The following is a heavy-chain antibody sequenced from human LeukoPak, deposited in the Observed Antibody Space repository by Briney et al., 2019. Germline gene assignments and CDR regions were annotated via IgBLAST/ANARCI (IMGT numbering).Heavy chain of an antibody. CDR3: ARARNYYDSSDYYYEGDAFDI. Sequence: PSETLSLTCTVSGYSISSGYYWGWVRQPPGKGLEWIGGIYHSGSTYYNPSLKSRVTISVDTSKNQFFLKLRSVTAADTAVYYCARARNYYDSSDYYYEGDAFDIWGQGTMVTVSS. CDR2: IYHSGST. D-gene: IGHD3-22*01. CDR1: GYSISSGYY. J-gene: IGHJ3*02. V-gene: IGHV4-38-2*02.